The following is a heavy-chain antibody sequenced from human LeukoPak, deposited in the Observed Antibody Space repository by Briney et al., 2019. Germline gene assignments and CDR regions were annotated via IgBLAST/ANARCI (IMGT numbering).Heavy chain of an antibody. J-gene: IGHJ6*02. CDR2: FDPEDGEL. D-gene: IGHD1-1*01. Sequence: ASVKVSRKVSGFSLSDLSMNWVRQAPGQGLGWMGGFDPEDGELFYAQKFQGRVTMTGDTSTDTVYMELSSLTSEDTAVYYCATLHDPPPVYHYHYHGMDVWGQGTTVIVSS. CDR3: ATLHDPPPVYHYHYHGMDV. V-gene: IGHV1-24*01. CDR1: GFSLSDLS.